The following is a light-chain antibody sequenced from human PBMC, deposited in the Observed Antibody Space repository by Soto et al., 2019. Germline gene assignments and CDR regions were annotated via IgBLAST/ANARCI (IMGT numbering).Light chain of an antibody. CDR2: GAS. Sequence: EIVLTQSPGSLSLSPGDRATLSCRASQSVSSASLAWYQQRPGQAPRLVIYGASRRATGIPDRFSGSGSGTDFILTIDRLEPEDFAVYYCQRSGTSPPYIFGAGTRLDIK. J-gene: IGKJ2*01. CDR3: QRSGTSPPYI. CDR1: QSVSSAS. V-gene: IGKV3-20*01.